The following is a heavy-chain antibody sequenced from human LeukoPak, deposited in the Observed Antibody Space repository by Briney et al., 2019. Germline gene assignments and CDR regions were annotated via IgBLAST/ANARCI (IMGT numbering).Heavy chain of an antibody. Sequence: GRSLRLSCAASGFTFDDYAMHWVRQAPGKGLEWVSGISWNSGSIGYADSVKGRFTISRDNAKSSLYLQMNSLRAEDTALYYCTTEETGPPPLYWGQGTLVTVSS. D-gene: IGHD3-9*01. CDR3: TTEETGPPPLY. V-gene: IGHV3-9*01. J-gene: IGHJ4*02. CDR1: GFTFDDYA. CDR2: ISWNSGSI.